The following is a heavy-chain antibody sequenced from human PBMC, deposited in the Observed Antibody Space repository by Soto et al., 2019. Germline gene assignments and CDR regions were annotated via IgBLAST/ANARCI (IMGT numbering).Heavy chain of an antibody. D-gene: IGHD5-18*01. CDR3: ARGDRIQLWLHLDY. Sequence: ASVKVSCKASGYTFTGYYMHWVRQAPGQGLEWMGWINPNSGDTNYAQKFQGRVTMTRDTSISTAYMELSRLRSDDTAVYYCARGDRIQLWLHLDYWGQGTLVTVSS. V-gene: IGHV1-2*02. CDR2: INPNSGDT. J-gene: IGHJ4*02. CDR1: GYTFTGYY.